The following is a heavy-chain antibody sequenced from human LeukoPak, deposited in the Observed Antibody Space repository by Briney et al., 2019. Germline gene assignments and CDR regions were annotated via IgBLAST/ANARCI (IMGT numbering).Heavy chain of an antibody. J-gene: IGHJ3*02. V-gene: IGHV3-33*01. CDR1: GFTFSSYG. CDR3: ARSNDAFDI. Sequence: GGSLRLSCAASGFTFSSYGMHWVRQAPGKGLEWVAVIWYDGSNKYHADSVKGRFTISRDNSKNTLYLQMNSLRAEDTAVYYCARSNDAFDIWGQGTMVTVSS. CDR2: IWYDGSNK.